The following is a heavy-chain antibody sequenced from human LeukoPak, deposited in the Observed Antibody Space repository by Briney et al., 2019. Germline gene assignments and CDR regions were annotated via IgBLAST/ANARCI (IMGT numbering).Heavy chain of an antibody. Sequence: GGSLRLSCAASGFTFSGSAMHWVRQASGKGLEWVGRIRCKANSYASAYAASVKGRFTISRADSKNTACLQMNSLKTEDTAVYYCTRHRSSNEASEGWYEDYWGQGTLVTVSS. J-gene: IGHJ4*02. V-gene: IGHV3-73*01. D-gene: IGHD2-2*01. CDR1: GFTFSGSA. CDR3: TRHRSSNEASEGWYEDY. CDR2: IRCKANSYAS.